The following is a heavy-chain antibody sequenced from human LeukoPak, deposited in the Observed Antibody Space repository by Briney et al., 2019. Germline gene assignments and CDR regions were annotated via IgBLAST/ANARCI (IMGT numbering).Heavy chain of an antibody. CDR3: TTLRARSDY. J-gene: IGHJ4*02. D-gene: IGHD3-3*01. V-gene: IGHV3-15*01. CDR1: GFTFSSFW. CDR2: IRSKADGGTT. Sequence: GGPLRLSCTASGFTFSSFWMSWVRQAPGKGLEWVGRIRSKADGGTTEYGAPVKGRFTISRDDSKDTLYLQMNSLKTEDTALYYCTTLRARSDYWGQGTLVTVSS.